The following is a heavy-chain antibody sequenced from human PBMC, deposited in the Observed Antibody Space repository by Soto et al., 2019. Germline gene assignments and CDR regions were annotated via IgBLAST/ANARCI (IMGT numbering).Heavy chain of an antibody. Sequence: SETLSLTCAVSGGSIRSGTWWTWVRQPPGKGLEWIGEFFHAGTINYNPSLKSRVTISADKSKNQLSLNLTSVTAADTAVYYCAATSLGYTSAVEWGQGTLVTVSS. CDR1: GGSIRSGTW. J-gene: IGHJ4*02. CDR2: FFHAGTI. V-gene: IGHV4-4*02. D-gene: IGHD5-18*01. CDR3: AATSLGYTSAVE.